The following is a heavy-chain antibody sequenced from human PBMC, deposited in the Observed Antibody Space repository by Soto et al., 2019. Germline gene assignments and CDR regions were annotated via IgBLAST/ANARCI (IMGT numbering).Heavy chain of an antibody. D-gene: IGHD4-17*01. CDR2: IKSKIDGGTT. V-gene: IGHV3-15*07. CDR1: GXTFSNAW. Sequence: PGGSLRLSCAASGXTFSNAWMNWVRQAPGKGLEWVGRIKSKIDGGTTDYAAPVKDRFTISRDDSKNTLYLQMNSLKTEDTAVYYCTSDKPLDDYGDYVYYYYSGMDVWGQGTTVTVSS. CDR3: TSDKPLDDYGDYVYYYYSGMDV. J-gene: IGHJ6*02.